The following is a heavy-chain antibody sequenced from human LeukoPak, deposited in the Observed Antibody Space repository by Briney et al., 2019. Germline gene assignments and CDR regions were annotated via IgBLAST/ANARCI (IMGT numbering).Heavy chain of an antibody. Sequence: GRSLRLSCAASGFTFSSYGMHWVRQAPGKGLEWVAIISYDGSNKYHADSVQGRFTISRDNSKNTLYLQVNSLRAEDTAVYYCAKVGAYYYYYGMDVWGQGTTVSVSS. CDR1: GFTFSSYG. CDR2: ISYDGSNK. D-gene: IGHD1-26*01. CDR3: AKVGAYYYYYGMDV. V-gene: IGHV3-30*18. J-gene: IGHJ6*02.